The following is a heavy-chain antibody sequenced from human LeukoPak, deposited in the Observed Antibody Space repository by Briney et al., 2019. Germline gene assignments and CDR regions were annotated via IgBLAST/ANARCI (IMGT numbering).Heavy chain of an antibody. CDR3: ARGRRNVLLWFGELI. V-gene: IGHV4-30-4*08. CDR1: GGSISSGDYY. D-gene: IGHD3-10*01. J-gene: IGHJ4*02. CDR2: IYYSGST. Sequence: SETLSLTCTVSGGSISSGDYYWSWIRQPPGKGLEWIGYIYYSGSTYYNPSLKSRVTISVDTSKNQFSLKLRSVTAADTAVYYCARGRRNVLLWFGELIWGQGTLVTVSS.